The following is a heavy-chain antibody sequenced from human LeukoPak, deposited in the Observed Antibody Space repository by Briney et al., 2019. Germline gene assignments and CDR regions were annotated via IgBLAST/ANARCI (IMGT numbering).Heavy chain of an antibody. Sequence: PGGSLRLSCAASGFTFSSYAMNWVRQAPGKGLEWVALISYDGSNKNYADSVKGRFTISRDNSKNTLYLQMNSLRDEDTAVYYCARGDTIFGVAPDVWGQGTTVTVSS. J-gene: IGHJ6*02. CDR3: ARGDTIFGVAPDV. V-gene: IGHV3-30-3*01. CDR2: ISYDGSNK. D-gene: IGHD3-3*01. CDR1: GFTFSSYA.